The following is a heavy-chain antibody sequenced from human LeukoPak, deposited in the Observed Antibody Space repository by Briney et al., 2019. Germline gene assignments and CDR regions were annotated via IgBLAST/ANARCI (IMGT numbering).Heavy chain of an antibody. J-gene: IGHJ4*02. CDR2: IIPIFGTA. CDR1: GGTFSSYA. CDR3: ARLQARCSGGSCYQDY. D-gene: IGHD2-15*01. Sequence: ASVKVSCKASGGTFSSYAISWVRQAPGQGLEWMGGIIPIFGTANYAQKFQGRVTITTDESTSTAYMELSSLRSEDTAVYYCARLQARCSGGSCYQDYWGQGTLVTVSS. V-gene: IGHV1-69*05.